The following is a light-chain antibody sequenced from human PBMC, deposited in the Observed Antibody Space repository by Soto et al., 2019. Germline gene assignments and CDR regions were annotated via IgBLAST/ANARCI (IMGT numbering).Light chain of an antibody. Sequence: DIQMTQSPSALSASVGDTVAITCRASQNVRDSLSWYQQKPGKAPKRLIFAASTLQSGVPSRFSGSGSGTEFTLTITSLQPEDFATYYCLQYYDYPWTFGQGTKVEI. CDR2: AAS. CDR1: QNVRDS. V-gene: IGKV1-17*01. J-gene: IGKJ1*01. CDR3: LQYYDYPWT.